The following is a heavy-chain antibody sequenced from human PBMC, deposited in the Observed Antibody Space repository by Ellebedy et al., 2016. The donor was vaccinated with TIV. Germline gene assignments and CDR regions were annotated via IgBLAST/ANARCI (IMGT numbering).Heavy chain of an antibody. Sequence: SGPTLVKPTQTLTLTCTFSGFSLTTRGMGVGWIRQPPGKALAWLALIYGNDEKAYTLSLRGRLTITKDTSENQVVLTMTNVDPVDTGTYFFAHAREYSSGLRVFDVWGHGTMVTVSS. V-gene: IGHV2-5*01. D-gene: IGHD6-25*01. CDR2: IYGNDEK. CDR1: GFSLTTRGMG. CDR3: AHAREYSSGLRVFDV. J-gene: IGHJ3*01.